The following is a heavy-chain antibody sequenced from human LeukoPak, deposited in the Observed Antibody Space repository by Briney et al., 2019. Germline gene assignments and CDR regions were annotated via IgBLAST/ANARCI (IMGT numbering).Heavy chain of an antibody. Sequence: SETLSLTCTVSGASIRSSSYYWGWIRQPPGKGLEWIGTIYYSGSTFYNTSLNSRVTISVDTSKNQLSLKLRSVTAADTAVYYCARGGRDGYTLYPLDYWGQGTLVTVSS. D-gene: IGHD5-24*01. J-gene: IGHJ4*02. CDR2: IYYSGST. CDR3: ARGGRDGYTLYPLDY. CDR1: GASIRSSSYY. V-gene: IGHV4-39*01.